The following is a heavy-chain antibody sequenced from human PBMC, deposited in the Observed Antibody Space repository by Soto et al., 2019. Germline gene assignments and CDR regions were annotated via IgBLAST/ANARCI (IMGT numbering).Heavy chain of an antibody. CDR2: ISYDGTNK. CDR1: GFTFSSYG. V-gene: IGHV3-30*18. J-gene: IGHJ3*02. D-gene: IGHD6-19*01. CDR3: AKDWGDIAVSAIKGKSDFHI. Sequence: QLQLVESGGGVVQPGRSLRLSCAASGFTFSSYGIHWVRQAPGTGLEWVAVISYDGTNKWYADTVRGRFTISRYKSKNTLYLQVNRLRAADTDVYDCAKDWGDIAVSAIKGKSDFHIWGDGTAVTVSS.